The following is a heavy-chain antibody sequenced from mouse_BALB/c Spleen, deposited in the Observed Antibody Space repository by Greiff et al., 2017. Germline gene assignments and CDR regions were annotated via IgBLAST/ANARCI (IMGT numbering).Heavy chain of an antibody. CDR3: ARHGDYDGTY. D-gene: IGHD2-4*01. CDR2: ISSGGSYT. CDR1: GFTFSSYA. V-gene: IGHV5-9-3*01. Sequence: EVQVVESGGGLVKPGGSLKLSCAASGFTFSSYAMSWVRQTPEKRLEWVATISSGGSYTYYPDSVKGRFTISRDNAKNTLYLQMSSLRSEDTAMYYCARHGDYDGTYWGQGTLVTVSA. J-gene: IGHJ3*01.